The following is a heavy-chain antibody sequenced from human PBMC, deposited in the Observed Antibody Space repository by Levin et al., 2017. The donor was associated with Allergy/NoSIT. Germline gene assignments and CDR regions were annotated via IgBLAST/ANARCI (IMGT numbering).Heavy chain of an antibody. CDR3: AKDYYYDRSDYNSGMDV. J-gene: IGHJ6*02. CDR1: GFTFDDHA. V-gene: IGHV3-9*01. D-gene: IGHD3-22*01. Sequence: QPGGSLRLSCAGSGFTFDDHAMHWVRQAPGKGLEWVSAISWNSGSIAYADSVKGRFTISRDNAKNSLYLQMNSLRPEDTALYYCAKDYYYDRSDYNSGMDVWGQGTTVIVSS. CDR2: ISWNSGSI.